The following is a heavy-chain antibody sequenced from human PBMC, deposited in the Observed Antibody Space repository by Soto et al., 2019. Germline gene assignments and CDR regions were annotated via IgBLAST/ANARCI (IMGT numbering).Heavy chain of an antibody. J-gene: IGHJ4*02. CDR3: AKPDSGFDY. CDR2: ISGSGGST. D-gene: IGHD1-26*01. Sequence: WGSLRLSCAASRFTFVSYIMTWVRQAPGKGLEWVSSISGSGGSTDYADSVKGRFTISRDNSKNTLYLQMNSLRAEDTAVYYCAKPDSGFDYWGQGTLVTV. V-gene: IGHV3-23*01. CDR1: RFTFVSYI.